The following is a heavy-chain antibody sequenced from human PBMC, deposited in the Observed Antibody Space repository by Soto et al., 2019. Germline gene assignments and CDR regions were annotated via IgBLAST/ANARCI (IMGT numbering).Heavy chain of an antibody. Sequence: QVQLVESGGALVKPGGSLRLSCAASGFTFSDYYMSWIRQAPGKGLEWVSYIDSRGRTISYADSVKGRFTISRDDAKNSLHLQMNSLRAEDTAVYYCARQAARNYFDFWGQGTLVTVSS. CDR2: IDSRGRTI. CDR3: ARQAARNYFDF. V-gene: IGHV3-11*01. J-gene: IGHJ4*02. D-gene: IGHD6-6*01. CDR1: GFTFSDYY.